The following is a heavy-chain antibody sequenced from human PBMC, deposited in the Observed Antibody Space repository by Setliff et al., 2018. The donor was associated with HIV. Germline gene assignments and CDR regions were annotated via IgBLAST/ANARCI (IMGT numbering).Heavy chain of an antibody. CDR3: AKDSGDYNFWTTYRSNHFDY. CDR1: GFAFNNHA. CDR2: ISGSGDNI. Sequence: GGSLRLSCAASGFAFNNHAMSWVRQAPGKGLEWVSAISGSGDNIYYADSVKGRFTFSRDNSKNTLYLQMNSLRAEDTAVYYCAKDSGDYNFWTTYRSNHFDYWGQGALVTVSS. D-gene: IGHD3-3*01. J-gene: IGHJ4*02. V-gene: IGHV3-23*01.